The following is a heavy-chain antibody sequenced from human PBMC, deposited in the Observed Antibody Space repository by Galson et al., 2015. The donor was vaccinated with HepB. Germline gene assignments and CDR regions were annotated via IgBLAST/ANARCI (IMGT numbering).Heavy chain of an antibody. V-gene: IGHV3-23*01. Sequence: LRLSCAVSGFTFSYYAMSWVRQAPGKGLEWVSLISGSGSSGGTYYTDSVKGRFTISRDNSKNTLYLQMNSLRAEDTAVYYCARGAYCDGDCYLYFDYWGQGTLVTVSS. D-gene: IGHD2-21*02. CDR2: ISGSGSSGGT. J-gene: IGHJ4*02. CDR3: ARGAYCDGDCYLYFDY. CDR1: GFTFSYYA.